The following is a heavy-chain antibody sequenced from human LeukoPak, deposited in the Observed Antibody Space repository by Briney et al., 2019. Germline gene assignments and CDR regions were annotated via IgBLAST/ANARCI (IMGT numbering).Heavy chain of an antibody. CDR3: ARDVFGERYYMDV. D-gene: IGHD3-10*01. Sequence: GGSLRLSCAASGFTFSSYSMNWVRQAPGKGLEWVSSISSSSSYIYYADSVKGRFTISRDNAKNSLYLQMNSLRAEDTAVYYCARDVFGERYYMDVWGKGTTLTVSS. CDR1: GFTFSSYS. V-gene: IGHV3-21*01. J-gene: IGHJ6*03. CDR2: ISSSSSYI.